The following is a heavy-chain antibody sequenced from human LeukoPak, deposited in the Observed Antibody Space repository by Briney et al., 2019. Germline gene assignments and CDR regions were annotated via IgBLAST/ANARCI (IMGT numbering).Heavy chain of an antibody. D-gene: IGHD5-18*01. J-gene: IGHJ4*02. CDR2: ISGSGGST. CDR3: AKARLREYSYGPLGLDY. Sequence: GGSLRLSCAASGFTFSSYAMSWVRQAPGKGLEWVSAISGSGGSTYYADSVKGRFTISRDNSKNTLYLQMNSLRAEDTAVYYCAKARLREYSYGPLGLDYWGQGTLVTVSS. CDR1: GFTFSSYA. V-gene: IGHV3-23*01.